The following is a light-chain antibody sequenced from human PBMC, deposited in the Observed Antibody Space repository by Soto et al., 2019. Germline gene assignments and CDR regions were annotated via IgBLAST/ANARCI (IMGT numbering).Light chain of an antibody. CDR2: GAS. CDR1: QSVSSN. CDR3: QQYVSSPWA. V-gene: IGKV3-15*01. Sequence: EILMTQSPATLSVSPGERATLSCRASQSVSSNLAWYQQKVGQAPRLLIYGASTRATGVPARFSGSGSGTDFTLTISRLEPEDFAVYYCQQYVSSPWAFGQGTKVDIK. J-gene: IGKJ1*01.